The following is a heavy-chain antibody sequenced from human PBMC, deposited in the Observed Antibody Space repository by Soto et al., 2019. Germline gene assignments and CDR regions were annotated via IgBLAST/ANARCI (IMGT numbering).Heavy chain of an antibody. V-gene: IGHV5-51*01. CDR2: IYPGDSDT. Sequence: GESLKISCKGSGYSFISYWIGWVRQMPGKGLEWMGIIYPGDSDTRYSPSFQGQVTISADKSISTAYLQWSSLKASDTAMYYCARGNYYYYYYMDVWGKVTTVTVSS. CDR3: ARGNYYYYYYMDV. J-gene: IGHJ6*03. CDR1: GYSFISYW.